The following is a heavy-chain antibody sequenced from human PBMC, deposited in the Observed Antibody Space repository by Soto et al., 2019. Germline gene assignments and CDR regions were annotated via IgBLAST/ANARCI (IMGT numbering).Heavy chain of an antibody. V-gene: IGHV1-18*01. CDR3: ARDSTPYYDILTGYPSDYYYMDV. CDR2: ISAYNGNT. J-gene: IGHJ6*03. D-gene: IGHD3-9*01. CDR1: GYTFTSYG. Sequence: GASVKVSCKASGYTFTSYGISWVRQAPGQGLEWMGWISAYNGNTNYAQKLQGRVTMTTDTSTSTAYMELRSLGSDDTAVYYCARDSTPYYDILTGYPSDYYYMDVWGKGTTVTVSS.